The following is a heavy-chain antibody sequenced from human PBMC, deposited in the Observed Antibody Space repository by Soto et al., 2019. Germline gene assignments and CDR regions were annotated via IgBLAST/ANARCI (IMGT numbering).Heavy chain of an antibody. Sequence: GASVKVSCKASGGTFRSYTISWVRQAPGQGLEWMGGITPMFGTTNYAQKFQGRVTITADESTRTAYMVLSSLTSDDTAVFYCARTTVTTLFGSYYYSGMDAWGQGTAVTVSS. CDR3: ARTTVTTLFGSYYYSGMDA. V-gene: IGHV1-69*13. CDR2: ITPMFGTT. CDR1: GGTFRSYT. D-gene: IGHD4-17*01. J-gene: IGHJ6*02.